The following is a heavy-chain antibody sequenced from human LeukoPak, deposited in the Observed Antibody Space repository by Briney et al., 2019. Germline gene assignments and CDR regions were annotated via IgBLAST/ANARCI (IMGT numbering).Heavy chain of an antibody. J-gene: IGHJ4*02. CDR2: ISSSSSTI. CDR1: GFTFSSYS. CDR3: ARERLRLGELSSAVYFDY. V-gene: IGHV3-48*04. D-gene: IGHD3-16*02. Sequence: GGSLRLSCAASGFTFSSYSMNWVRQAPGKGLEWVSYISSSSSTIYYADSVKGRFTISRDNAKNSLYLQMNSLRAEDTAVYYCARERLRLGELSSAVYFDYWGQGTLVTVSS.